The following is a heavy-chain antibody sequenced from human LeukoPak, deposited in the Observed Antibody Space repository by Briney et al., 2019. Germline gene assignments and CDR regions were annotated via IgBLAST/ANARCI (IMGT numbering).Heavy chain of an antibody. CDR3: AKEGDSSGYIYWYFDL. V-gene: IGHV3-23*01. CDR2: ISGSGGST. D-gene: IGHD3-22*01. Sequence: PGGSLRLSCAASGFTFSSYAMSWVRQAPGKGLEWVSAISGSGGSTYYADSVKGRFTISRDNSKNTLYQQMNGLRAEDTAVYYCAKEGDSSGYIYWYFDLWGRGTLVTVSS. CDR1: GFTFSSYA. J-gene: IGHJ2*01.